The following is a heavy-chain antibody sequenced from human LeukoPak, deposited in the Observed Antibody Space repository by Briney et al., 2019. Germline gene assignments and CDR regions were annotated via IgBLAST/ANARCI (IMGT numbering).Heavy chain of an antibody. J-gene: IGHJ4*02. D-gene: IGHD5-12*01. CDR2: IKRDGSEI. Sequence: PGGSLRLSCAASGFIFSNYLMGWVRQAPGKSLEWVAKIKRDGSEICYVDSVKGPFTIARNTAKDSLYLQMNSLRAEDAAVYYWAKGPGHSGDDLYDYWGPGALVTVSS. CDR1: GFIFSNYL. V-gene: IGHV3-7*01. CDR3: AKGPGHSGDDLYDY.